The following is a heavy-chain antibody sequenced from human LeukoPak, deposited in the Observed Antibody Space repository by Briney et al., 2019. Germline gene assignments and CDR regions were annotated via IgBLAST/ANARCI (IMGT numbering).Heavy chain of an antibody. J-gene: IGHJ4*02. D-gene: IGHD2-15*01. CDR1: GYTFTSYD. Sequence: GASVKVSCKASGYTFTSYDINWVRQATGQGLEWMGWMYPKSGDTGYAQKFQGRVTMTSNTSIGTAYMELNSLRCEDTARYYCACGGSDVAAACNYWGQGTLVTVSS. CDR3: ACGGSDVAAACNY. CDR2: MYPKSGDT. V-gene: IGHV1-8*01.